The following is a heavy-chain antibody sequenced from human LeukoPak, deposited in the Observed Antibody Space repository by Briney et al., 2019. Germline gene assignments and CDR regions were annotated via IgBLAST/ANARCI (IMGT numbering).Heavy chain of an antibody. V-gene: IGHV4-39*01. CDR1: GDSVTTTNFY. J-gene: IGHJ6*03. CDR2: LYYGVNT. D-gene: IGHD6-13*01. Sequence: PSETLSLTCTVSGDSVTTTNFYWGWIRQAPGKGLGWIGSLYYGVNTYYKPSLKSRVTISVDTSLNQFSLILTSVTAADTGVYYCARLRVQQLASSYYMDVWGKGTTVTVSS. CDR3: ARLRVQQLASSYYMDV.